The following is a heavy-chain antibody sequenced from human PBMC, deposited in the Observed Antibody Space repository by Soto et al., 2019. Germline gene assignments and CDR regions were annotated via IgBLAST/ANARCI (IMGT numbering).Heavy chain of an antibody. V-gene: IGHV4-34*01. CDR2: INHSGST. Sequence: SETLSLTCAVYGGSFSGYYWSWIRQPPGKGLEWIGEINHSGSTNYNPSLKSRVTISVDTSKNQFSLKLSSVTAADTAVYYCARARGGSLTGYYPLPSKRYNWFDPWGQGTLVTVSS. J-gene: IGHJ5*02. D-gene: IGHD3-9*01. CDR1: GGSFSGYY. CDR3: ARARGGSLTGYYPLPSKRYNWFDP.